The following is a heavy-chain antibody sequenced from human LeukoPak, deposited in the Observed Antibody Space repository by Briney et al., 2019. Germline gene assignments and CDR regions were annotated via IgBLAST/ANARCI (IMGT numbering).Heavy chain of an antibody. CDR3: ARANYYDTSGYSRGAFDI. CDR1: GGSISSYY. D-gene: IGHD3-22*01. CDR2: IFHSGST. J-gene: IGHJ3*02. V-gene: IGHV4-38-2*02. Sequence: PSETLSLTCTVSGGSISSYYWSWIRQPPGKGLEWIGSIFHSGSTYYNPSLKSRVTKSVDTSKNQFSLKLSSVTAADTAVYYCARANYYDTSGYSRGAFDIWGQGTMVTVSS.